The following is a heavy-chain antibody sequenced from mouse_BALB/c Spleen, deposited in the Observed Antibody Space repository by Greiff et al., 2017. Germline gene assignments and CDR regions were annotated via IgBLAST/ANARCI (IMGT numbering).Heavy chain of an antibody. J-gene: IGHJ4*01. CDR1: GFTFSSYT. V-gene: IGHV5-12-2*01. CDR2: ISNGGGST. Sequence: EVKLVESGGGLVQPGGSLKLSCAASGFTFSSYTMSWVRQTPEKRLEWVAYISNGGGSTYYPDTVKGRFTISRDNAKNTLYLQMSSLKSEDTAMYYCAREDFWAMDYWGQGTSVTVSS. CDR3: AREDFWAMDY.